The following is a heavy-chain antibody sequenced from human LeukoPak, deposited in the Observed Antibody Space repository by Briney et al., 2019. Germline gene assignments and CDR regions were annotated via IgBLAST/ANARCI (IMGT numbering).Heavy chain of an antibody. V-gene: IGHV1-69*04. J-gene: IGHJ6*02. Sequence: SVKLSCKASGGTFSSYAISWVRQAPGQGLEWMGRIIPIFGIANYAQKFQGRVTITADKSTSTAYMELSSLRSEDTAVYYCARDTDTAMERYGMDVWGQGTTVTVSS. CDR1: GGTFSSYA. CDR3: ARDTDTAMERYGMDV. CDR2: IIPIFGIA. D-gene: IGHD5-18*01.